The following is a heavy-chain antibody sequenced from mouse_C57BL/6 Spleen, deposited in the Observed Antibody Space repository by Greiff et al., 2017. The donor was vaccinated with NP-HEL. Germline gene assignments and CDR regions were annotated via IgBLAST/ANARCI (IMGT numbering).Heavy chain of an antibody. Sequence: EVKLVESGEGLVKPGGSLKLSCAASGFTFSSYAMSWVRQTPEKRLEWVAYISSGGEYIYYADTVKGRFTISRDNARNTLYLQMSSLKSEDTAMYYCTRGHLLLRYFDVWGTGTTVTVSS. CDR2: ISSGGEYI. J-gene: IGHJ1*03. CDR3: TRGHLLLRYFDV. D-gene: IGHD1-1*01. CDR1: GFTFSSYA. V-gene: IGHV5-9-1*02.